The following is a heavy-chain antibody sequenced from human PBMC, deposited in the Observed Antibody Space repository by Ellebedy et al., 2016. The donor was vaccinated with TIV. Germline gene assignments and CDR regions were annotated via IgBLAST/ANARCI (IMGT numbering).Heavy chain of an antibody. Sequence: MPSETLSLTCTVSGGLIASSGYYWGWIRQPPGKGLEWIGSVYYSGSSYHNPSPKSRLTMSVDTSENQFSLSLSAVTAADTAVYYCARQLRGYAEYWGQGTLVTVSS. CDR1: GGLIASSGYY. CDR3: ARQLRGYAEY. V-gene: IGHV4-39*07. CDR2: VYYSGSS. J-gene: IGHJ4*02. D-gene: IGHD6-13*01.